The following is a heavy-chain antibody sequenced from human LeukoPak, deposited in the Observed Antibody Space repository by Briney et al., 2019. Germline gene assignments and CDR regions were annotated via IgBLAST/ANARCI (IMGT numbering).Heavy chain of an antibody. V-gene: IGHV4-4*07. J-gene: IGHJ4*02. D-gene: IGHD3-10*01. CDR1: GGSISSYY. Sequence: SETLSLTCTVSGGSISSYYWSWIRQPAGKGLEWIGRIYTSGSTNYNPSLESRVTISVDKSKNQFSLKLSYVTAADTAVYYCASSGLMRESFDYWGQGTLVTVSS. CDR2: IYTSGST. CDR3: ASSGLMRESFDY.